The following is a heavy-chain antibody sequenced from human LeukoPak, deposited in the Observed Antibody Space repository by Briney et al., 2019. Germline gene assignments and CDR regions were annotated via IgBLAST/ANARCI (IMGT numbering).Heavy chain of an antibody. Sequence: GGSLRLSCAASGFDFSSNWMHWVRHAAAQGLVWVSRIKGDGISTNYADSVKGRFTISRDIAKNTLYLQMNSLRAEDTGVYYCAKDHYWSIDYWGRGTLVTVSS. J-gene: IGHJ4*02. CDR1: GFDFSSNW. CDR2: IKGDGIST. D-gene: IGHD3-3*01. CDR3: AKDHYWSIDY. V-gene: IGHV3-74*01.